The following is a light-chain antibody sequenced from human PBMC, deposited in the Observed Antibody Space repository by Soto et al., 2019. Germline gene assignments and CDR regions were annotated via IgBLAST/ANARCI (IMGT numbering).Light chain of an antibody. CDR2: EVS. Sequence: QSALTQPASVSGSPGQSITISCTGTSSDVGGYNYVSWYQQHPGKAPKFLLYEVSNRPSGVSHRFSGSKSGNTASLTISGLQAEDEADYYCCSYTSSGILYVFGTGTKLTVL. J-gene: IGLJ1*01. V-gene: IGLV2-14*01. CDR1: SSDVGGYNY. CDR3: CSYTSSGILYV.